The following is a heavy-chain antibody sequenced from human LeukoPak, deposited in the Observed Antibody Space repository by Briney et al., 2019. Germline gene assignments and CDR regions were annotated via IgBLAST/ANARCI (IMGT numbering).Heavy chain of an antibody. D-gene: IGHD3-3*01. Sequence: GGSLRLSCEASGLSFIDYAMSWVRQAPGKGLEWVSSISGSGGSTYYADFVKDRASISIDNSKNTVYLRLNSLRAEDSAVYFCAKGGQNFDFSRFDYWGQGTVVTVSS. CDR1: GLSFIDYA. CDR3: AKGGQNFDFSRFDY. J-gene: IGHJ4*02. V-gene: IGHV3-23*01. CDR2: ISGSGGST.